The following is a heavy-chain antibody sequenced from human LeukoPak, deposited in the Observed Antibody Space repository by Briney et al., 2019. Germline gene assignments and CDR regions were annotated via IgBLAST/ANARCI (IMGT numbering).Heavy chain of an antibody. J-gene: IGHJ4*02. CDR2: ISGSGGST. CDR3: AKATHQYSSSSPDY. CDR1: GFTFSSYA. V-gene: IGHV3-23*01. Sequence: PGGSLRLSCAASGFTFSSYAMSWVRQAPGKGLEWVSAISGSGGSTYYADSVKGRFTISRDNSKNTLYLQMNSLRAEDAAVYYCAKATHQYSSSSPDYWGQGTLVTVSS. D-gene: IGHD6-6*01.